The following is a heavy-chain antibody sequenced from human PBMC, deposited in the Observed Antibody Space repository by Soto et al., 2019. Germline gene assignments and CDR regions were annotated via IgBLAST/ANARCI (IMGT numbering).Heavy chain of an antibody. CDR3: AKDVKDGYPSWAWFDS. J-gene: IGHJ5*01. CDR1: GFTFSSYG. CDR2: ISYDGSNK. Sequence: PGGSLRLSCAASGFTFSSYGMHWVRQAPGKGLEWVAVISYDGSNKYYADSVKGRFTISRDNSKNTLYLQMNSLRAEDTALYYCAKDVKDGYPSWAWFDSWGMGTQVTVSS. V-gene: IGHV3-30*18. D-gene: IGHD5-18*01.